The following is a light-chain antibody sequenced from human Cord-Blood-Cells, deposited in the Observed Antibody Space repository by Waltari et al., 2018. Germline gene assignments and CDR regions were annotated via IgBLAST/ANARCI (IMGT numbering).Light chain of an antibody. CDR2: DVS. CDR3: CSYAGSYV. V-gene: IGLV2-11*01. J-gene: IGLJ1*01. CDR1: SRDVGGYNS. Sequence: QSALTPPRPVSGSPGQSVTIHCTGSSRDVGGYNSVSWYQQPPGKAPQPMIYDVSKRPSGVPDRFSGSKSGNTASLTISGLQAEDEADYYCCSYAGSYVFGTGTKVTVL.